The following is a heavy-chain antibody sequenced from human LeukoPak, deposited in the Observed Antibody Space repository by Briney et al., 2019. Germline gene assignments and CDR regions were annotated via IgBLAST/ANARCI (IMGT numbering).Heavy chain of an antibody. CDR2: IYYGGTT. D-gene: IGHD3-10*01. CDR3: ARRIWVGAKDCFDR. J-gene: IGHJ4*02. Sequence: SETLSLTCTVSGGSISSDYWSWMRQPPGKGLEGIGYIYYGGTTSYNPSLKSRVTISIDTSKTHFSLILTSVTAADTAIYFCARRIWVGAKDCFDRWGQGTLVTVSS. CDR1: GGSISSDY. V-gene: IGHV4-59*01.